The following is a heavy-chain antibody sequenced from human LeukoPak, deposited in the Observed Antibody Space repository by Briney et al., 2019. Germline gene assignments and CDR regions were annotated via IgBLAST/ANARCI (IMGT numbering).Heavy chain of an antibody. CDR3: ALLWFGEYYFDY. D-gene: IGHD3-10*01. V-gene: IGHV1-2*02. J-gene: IGHJ4*02. CDR1: GYTFSRYG. CDR2: INPNSGGT. Sequence: ASVKVSCKASGYTFSRYGISWMRQAPGQGLEWMGWINPNSGGTNYAQKFQGRVTMTRYTSISTAYMELSRLRSDDTAVYYCALLWFGEYYFDYWGQGTLVTVSS.